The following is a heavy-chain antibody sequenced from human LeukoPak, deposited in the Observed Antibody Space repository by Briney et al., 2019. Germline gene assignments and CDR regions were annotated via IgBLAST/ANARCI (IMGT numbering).Heavy chain of an antibody. Sequence: SETLSLTCTVSGYSISSGYYWGWIRQPPGKGLEWIGSIYHSGSTYYNPSLKSRVTISVDTSKNQFSLKLSSLTAADTAVYYCARGARRVVVVAATRSGGWFDPWGQGTLVTVSS. CDR3: ARGARRVVVVAATRSGGWFDP. D-gene: IGHD2-15*01. J-gene: IGHJ5*02. CDR1: GYSISSGYY. CDR2: IYHSGST. V-gene: IGHV4-38-2*02.